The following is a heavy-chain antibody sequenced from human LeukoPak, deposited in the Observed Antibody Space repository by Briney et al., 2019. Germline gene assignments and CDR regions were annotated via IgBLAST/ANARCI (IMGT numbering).Heavy chain of an antibody. CDR3: ARDGREYPDAFDI. Sequence: GGSLRLSCAASGFTFDDYAVHWVRQAPGKGLEWVSGISWNSGTIYYADSVKGRFTISRDNAKNSLYLQMNSLRAEDTAVYYCARDGREYPDAFDIWGQGTMVTVSS. V-gene: IGHV3-9*01. CDR1: GFTFDDYA. J-gene: IGHJ3*02. CDR2: ISWNSGTI. D-gene: IGHD3-10*01.